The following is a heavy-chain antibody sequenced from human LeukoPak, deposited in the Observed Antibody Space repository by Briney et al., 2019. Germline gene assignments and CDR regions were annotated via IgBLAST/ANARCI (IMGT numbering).Heavy chain of an antibody. V-gene: IGHV3-23*01. J-gene: IGHJ4*02. Sequence: GGSLRLSCAASGFTFSNTWMSWVRQAPGTGLEWVSAISGSGGSTYYADSVKGRFTISRDKSKNTLYLQMNSLRAEDAAVYYCAKARGYSGYDSLDYWGQGTLVTVSS. D-gene: IGHD5-12*01. CDR2: ISGSGGST. CDR1: GFTFSNTW. CDR3: AKARGYSGYDSLDY.